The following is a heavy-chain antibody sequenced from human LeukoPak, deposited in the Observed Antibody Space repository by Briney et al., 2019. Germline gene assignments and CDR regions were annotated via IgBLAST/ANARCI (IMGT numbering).Heavy chain of an antibody. J-gene: IGHJ4*02. D-gene: IGHD3-22*01. Sequence: GGSLRLSCAASGFTVSSTYMSWVRQAPGKGLEWVSVIYSGGSTYYADSVKGRFTISRDNSKNTLYLQMNSLRAEDTAVYYCARVHYYDPYYFDYWGQGTLVTVSS. CDR3: ARVHYYDPYYFDY. V-gene: IGHV3-53*01. CDR1: GFTVSSTY. CDR2: IYSGGST.